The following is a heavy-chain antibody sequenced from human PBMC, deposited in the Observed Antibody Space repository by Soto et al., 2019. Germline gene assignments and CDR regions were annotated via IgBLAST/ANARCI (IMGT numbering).Heavy chain of an antibody. CDR1: GFTFSNAW. J-gene: IGHJ3*02. CDR2: IKSKTDGGTT. CDR3: TTEIYYDSSGFIVGDAFDI. D-gene: IGHD3-22*01. V-gene: IGHV3-15*01. Sequence: EVQLVESGGGLVKPGGSLRLSCAASGFTFSNAWMSWVRQAPGKGLEWVGRIKSKTDGGTTDYAAPVKGRFTISRDDSKNTLYLQMNSLKTEDTAVYYCTTEIYYDSSGFIVGDAFDIWGQGTMVTVSS.